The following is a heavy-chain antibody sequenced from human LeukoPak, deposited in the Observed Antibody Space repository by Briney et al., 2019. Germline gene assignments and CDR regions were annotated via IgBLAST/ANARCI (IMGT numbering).Heavy chain of an antibody. CDR1: GGTFSSYA. CDR3: TRANFYWLIDY. CDR2: IIPIFGTA. Sequence: SVKVSCKASGGTFSSYAISWVRQAPGQGLEWMGRIIPIFGTANYAQKFQGRVTITTDESTSTAYIELSSLRSEDTAVYYCTRANFYWLIDYWGQGTLVTVSS. D-gene: IGHD3-9*01. J-gene: IGHJ4*02. V-gene: IGHV1-69*05.